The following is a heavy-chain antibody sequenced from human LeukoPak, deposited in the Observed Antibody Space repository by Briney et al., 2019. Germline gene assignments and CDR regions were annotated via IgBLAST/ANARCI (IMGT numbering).Heavy chain of an antibody. V-gene: IGHV1-8*01. CDR2: MNPNSGNT. CDR1: GYTFTSYD. D-gene: IGHD3-3*01. Sequence: GASVKVSFTASGYTFTSYDINWVRQATGQGLEWMGWMNPNSGNTGYAQKFQGRVTMTRNTSISTAYMELSSLRSEDTAVYYCASQYYDFWSGYYTDYYYYYGMDVWGQGTTVTVSS. J-gene: IGHJ6*02. CDR3: ASQYYDFWSGYYTDYYYYYGMDV.